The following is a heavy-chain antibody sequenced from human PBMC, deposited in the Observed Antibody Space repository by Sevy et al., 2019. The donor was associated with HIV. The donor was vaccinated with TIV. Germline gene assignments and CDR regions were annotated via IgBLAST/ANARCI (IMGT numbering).Heavy chain of an antibody. V-gene: IGHV3-30*18. Sequence: GGSLRLSCAASALTFTRYAFHWVRQAPGKGPEWLGVISYEGSNIYYGPSVKGRLTNSRDNSKNTLYLQMNDMRTEDTAVYYCAKDLHPPGPVRGTNFDYWGRGTLVTVSS. CDR1: ALTFTRYA. CDR2: ISYEGSNI. D-gene: IGHD1-1*01. J-gene: IGHJ4*02. CDR3: AKDLHPPGPVRGTNFDY.